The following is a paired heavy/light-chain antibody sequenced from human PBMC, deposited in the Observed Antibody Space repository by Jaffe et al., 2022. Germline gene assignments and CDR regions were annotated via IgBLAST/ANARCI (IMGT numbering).Heavy chain of an antibody. D-gene: IGHD2-15*01. V-gene: IGHV3-53*02. J-gene: IGHJ4*02. CDR2: IFSGGTT. CDR3: ARVTQHCSPTNCHAGALDY. Sequence: EVQLVETGGGLIQPGGSLRLSCAVSGLTVSSNYMTWVRQAPGKGLDWVSIIFSGGTTSYADSVKGRFTISRDNSKNTLFLQMNSLRADDTAIYYCARVTQHCSPTNCHAGALDYWGQGTLVTVSS. CDR1: GLTVSSNY.
Light chain of an antibody. V-gene: IGLV3-1*01. CDR2: QHD. CDR1: RLGDKY. J-gene: IGLJ2*01. Sequence: SSDLTQPPSVSVSPGQTASITCSGDRLGDKYTSWYQQRPGQSPVVVIYQHDKRPSGIPERFSGSNSGNTATLTISGTQALDEADYYCQSWDSTSVVFGGGTKLTVL. CDR3: QSWDSTSVV.